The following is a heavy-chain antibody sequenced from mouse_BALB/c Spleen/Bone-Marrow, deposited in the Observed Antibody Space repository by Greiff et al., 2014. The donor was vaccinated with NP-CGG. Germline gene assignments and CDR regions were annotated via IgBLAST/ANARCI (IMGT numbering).Heavy chain of an antibody. CDR2: IWGAGIT. D-gene: IGHD4-1*01. Sequence: VQLVESGPGLVAPSQSLSITCTVSGFSLTDYGVSWIRQPPGKGLEWLGVIWGAGITYYNSAFKSRLSISKDNSKSQVFLKMNSLQTDDTAMYYCAKLTWDEGDYWGQGTTLTVSS. J-gene: IGHJ2*01. CDR3: AKLTWDEGDY. CDR1: GFSLTDYG. V-gene: IGHV2-6-5*01.